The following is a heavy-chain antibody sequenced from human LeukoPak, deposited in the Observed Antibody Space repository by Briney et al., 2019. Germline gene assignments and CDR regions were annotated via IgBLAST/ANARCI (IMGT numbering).Heavy chain of an antibody. CDR2: IYSGGST. CDR1: GFTVSSNY. J-gene: IGHJ4*02. CDR3: ARELVYGDYGWTLFFDY. V-gene: IGHV3-66*01. D-gene: IGHD4-17*01. Sequence: GGSLRLSCAASGFTVSSNYMSWVRQAPGKGLEWVSVIYSGGSTYYADSVKGRFTISRDNSKNTLYLQMNSLRAEDTAVYYCARELVYGDYGWTLFFDYWGQGTLVTVSS.